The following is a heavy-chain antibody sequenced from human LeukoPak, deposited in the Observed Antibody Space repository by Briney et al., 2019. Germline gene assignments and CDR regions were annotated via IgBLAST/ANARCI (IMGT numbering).Heavy chain of an antibody. J-gene: IGHJ4*02. D-gene: IGHD3-10*01. CDR3: VRDWFGRYFDF. Sequence: SQTLSLTCAISGDSVSSSISAWVWIRQPPSRGLEWLGRTYYRSKWYNEYALSVKSRITINPDTSRNQFSLQLTSMTPEDTAVYYCVRDWFGRYFDFWGQGILVTVSS. CDR2: TYYRSKWYN. V-gene: IGHV6-1*01. CDR1: GDSVSSSISA.